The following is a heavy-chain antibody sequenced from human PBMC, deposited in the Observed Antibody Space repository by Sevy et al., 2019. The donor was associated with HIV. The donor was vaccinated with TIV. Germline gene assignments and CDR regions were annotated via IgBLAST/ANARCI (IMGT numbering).Heavy chain of an antibody. CDR2: ISYDATNK. J-gene: IGHJ1*01. CDR1: GFTFTSYS. V-gene: IGHV3-30-3*01. CDR3: ALERLSSNVAEYFQN. D-gene: IGHD1-1*01. Sequence: GGSLRLSCAASGFTFTSYSMHWVRQAPGKGLEWVATISYDATNKHYADSVKGRFTISRDTSRNAQFLQMDSLTSEDTAVYYCALERLSSNVAEYFQNWGQGTLVTVSS.